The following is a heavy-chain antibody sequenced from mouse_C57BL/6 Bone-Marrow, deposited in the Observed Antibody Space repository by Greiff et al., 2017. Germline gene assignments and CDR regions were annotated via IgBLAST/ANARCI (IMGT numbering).Heavy chain of an antibody. D-gene: IGHD3-2*02. V-gene: IGHV1-81*01. CDR3: ARPAQATPFAY. CDR2: IDPRSGNT. J-gene: IGHJ3*01. CDR1: GYTFTSYG. Sequence: QVQLQQSGAELARPGASVKLSCKASGYTFTSYGISWVKQRTGQGLEWIGEIDPRSGNTYYNEKFKGKATLTADKSSSTAYMELRILTSEDSAVDFCARPAQATPFAYWCQGTRVTVSA.